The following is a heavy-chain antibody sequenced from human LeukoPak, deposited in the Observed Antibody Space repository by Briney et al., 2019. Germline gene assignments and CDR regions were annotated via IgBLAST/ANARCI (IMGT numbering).Heavy chain of an antibody. CDR2: IYYSGST. J-gene: IGHJ3*02. CDR1: GGSISSYY. CDR3: ARLQQLNGAFDI. Sequence: SETLSLTCTVSGGSISSYYWSWIRQPPGKGLEWIGYIYYSGSTNYNPSLKSRVTISVDTSKNQFSLKLSSVTAADTAVYYCARLQQLNGAFDIWGQGTMVTVSS. V-gene: IGHV4-59*01. D-gene: IGHD6-13*01.